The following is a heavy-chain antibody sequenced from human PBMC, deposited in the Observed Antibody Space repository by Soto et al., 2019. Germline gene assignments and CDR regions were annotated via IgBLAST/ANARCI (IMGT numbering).Heavy chain of an antibody. J-gene: IGHJ4*02. CDR2: IYYSGST. D-gene: IGHD6-13*01. V-gene: IGHV4-30-4*01. Sequence: QVQLQESGPGLVKPSQTLSLTCTVSGGSISSGDYYWSWIRQPPGKGLEWIGSIYYSGSTYYNPSLQRRVTIPVDTSKNQFSLKLNSVTAADTAVYYCASRHSSPYFDYWGQGTLVTVSS. CDR1: GGSISSGDYY. CDR3: ASRHSSPYFDY.